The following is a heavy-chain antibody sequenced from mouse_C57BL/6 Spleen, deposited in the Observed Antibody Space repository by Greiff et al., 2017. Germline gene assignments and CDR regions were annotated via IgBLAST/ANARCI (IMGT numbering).Heavy chain of an antibody. CDR1: GYTFTGYW. CDR2: ILPGSGST. J-gene: IGHJ2*01. CDR3: ARGDYCGRSPFDY. V-gene: IGHV1-9*01. D-gene: IGHD1-1*01. Sequence: QVQLQQSGAELMKPGASVKLSCKATGYTFTGYWLERVKQRPGHGLEWIGEILPGSGSTNYNEKFKGKATFTADTSSNTTYMQLSSLTTEDSAIYYCARGDYCGRSPFDYWGQGTTLTVSS.